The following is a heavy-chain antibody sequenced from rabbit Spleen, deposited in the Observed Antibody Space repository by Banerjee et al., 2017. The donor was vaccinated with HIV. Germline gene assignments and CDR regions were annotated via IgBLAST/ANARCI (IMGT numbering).Heavy chain of an antibody. D-gene: IGHD4-1*01. J-gene: IGHJ4*01. Sequence: QQLVESGGGLVKPGASLTLTCKASGFSFSSSDYMCWVRQAPGKGLEWIACIYTGSSGTTYYATWAKGRFTISKSSSTTVTLQMTSLTAADTATYFCARDLAGVIGWNFKLWGPGTLVTVS. V-gene: IGHV1S40*01. CDR3: ARDLAGVIGWNFKL. CDR1: GFSFSSSDY. CDR2: IYTGSSGTT.